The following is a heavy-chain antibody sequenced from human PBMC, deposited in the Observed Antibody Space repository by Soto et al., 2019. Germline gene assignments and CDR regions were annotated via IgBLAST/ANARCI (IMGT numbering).Heavy chain of an antibody. D-gene: IGHD3-22*01. J-gene: IGHJ3*01. CDR1: GFTFSSND. CDR3: ATRPLLPGAP. CDR2: IYSGGST. V-gene: IGHV3-53*01. Sequence: EVQLVESGGGLIQPGGSLRLSCAASGFTFSSNDMNWVRRAPGKGLEWVSLIYSGGSTYYADSVKGRFTISRDNSKNTFYLQMSSLRAEDTAVYYCATRPLLPGAPWGQGTMVTVSS.